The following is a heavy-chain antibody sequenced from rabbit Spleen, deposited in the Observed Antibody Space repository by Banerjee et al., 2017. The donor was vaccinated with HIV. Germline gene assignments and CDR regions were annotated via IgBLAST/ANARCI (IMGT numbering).Heavy chain of an antibody. CDR3: ARDTGSSFSSYGMDL. Sequence: QSLEESGGDLVKPGASLTLTCIASGVSFSGDSYMCWVRQAPGKGLEWIASIYTGSSGRICYASWAKGRFTISKTSSTTVTLQMTSLTVADTATYFCARDTGSSFSSYGMDLWGPGTLVTVS. CDR2: IYTGSSGRI. J-gene: IGHJ6*01. CDR1: GVSFSGDSY. D-gene: IGHD8-1*01. V-gene: IGHV1S40*01.